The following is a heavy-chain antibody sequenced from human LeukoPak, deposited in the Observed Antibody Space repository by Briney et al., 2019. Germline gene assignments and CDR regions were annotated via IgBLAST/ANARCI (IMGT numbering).Heavy chain of an antibody. CDR1: GFTVSNAW. J-gene: IGHJ4*02. Sequence: PGGSLRLSCAASGFTVSNAWMSWVRQAPGKGLEWVAVISYDGSNKYYADSVKGRFTISRDNSKNTLYLQMNSLRAEDTAVYYCARDPEEMATITGGGYWGQGTLVTVSS. CDR2: ISYDGSNK. V-gene: IGHV3-30-3*01. D-gene: IGHD5-24*01. CDR3: ARDPEEMATITGGGY.